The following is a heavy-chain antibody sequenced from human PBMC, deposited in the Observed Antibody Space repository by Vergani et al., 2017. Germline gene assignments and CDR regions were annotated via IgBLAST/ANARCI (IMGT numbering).Heavy chain of an antibody. CDR1: GFSFSGYG. Sequence: QVQLVQSGGGVVQPGRSLRLSCAASGFSFSGYGMHWVRRTPGGGLEWVALIWYDGTKKHYADSVKGRFTISRDNSKNTLYLEMNSLRVEDTAVYYCVRDGPELFLHWGQGTLVTVSS. V-gene: IGHV3-33*01. J-gene: IGHJ4*02. CDR2: IWYDGTKK. CDR3: VRDGPELFLH. D-gene: IGHD1-7*01.